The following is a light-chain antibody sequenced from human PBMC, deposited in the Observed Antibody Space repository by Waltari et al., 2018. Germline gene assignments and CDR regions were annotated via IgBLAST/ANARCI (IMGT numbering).Light chain of an antibody. J-gene: IGKJ1*01. CDR3: HQYCSTPLT. V-gene: IGKV1-39*01. Sequence: DIQMTQSPSSLSASVGDRVTITCRASQSISSSLNWYQQKPGKAPKLLIYAASSLQSGVPSRFSGSGSGTDFTLTISTLQAEDVAVYYCHQYCSTPLTFGQGTKVDIK. CDR2: AAS. CDR1: QSISSS.